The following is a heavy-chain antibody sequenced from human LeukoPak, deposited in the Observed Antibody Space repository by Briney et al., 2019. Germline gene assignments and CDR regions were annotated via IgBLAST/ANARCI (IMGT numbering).Heavy chain of an antibody. CDR2: MSHSGST. Sequence: PSETLSLTCTVSDDSISRNIYFWSWIRQPPGKGLEWIGYMSHSGSTYYSPSLKSRVTISLDTSKNQFSLKLSSVTAADTAVYYCARRRNYGGNSSGLDYWGQGTLVTVSS. V-gene: IGHV4-61*05. CDR3: ARRRNYGGNSSGLDY. CDR1: DDSISRNIYF. D-gene: IGHD4-23*01. J-gene: IGHJ4*02.